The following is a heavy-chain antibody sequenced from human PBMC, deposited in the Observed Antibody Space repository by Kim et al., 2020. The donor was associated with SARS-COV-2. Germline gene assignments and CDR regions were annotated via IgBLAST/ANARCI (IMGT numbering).Heavy chain of an antibody. Sequence: SETLSLTCTVSGGSISSSSYYWGWIRQPPGKGLEWIGSIYYSGSTYYNPSLKSRVTISVDTSKNQFSLKLSSVTAADTAVYYCARLTSGYENWFDPWGQGTLVTVSS. CDR3: ARLTSGYENWFDP. CDR2: IYYSGST. CDR1: GGSISSSSYY. D-gene: IGHD5-12*01. J-gene: IGHJ5*02. V-gene: IGHV4-39*01.